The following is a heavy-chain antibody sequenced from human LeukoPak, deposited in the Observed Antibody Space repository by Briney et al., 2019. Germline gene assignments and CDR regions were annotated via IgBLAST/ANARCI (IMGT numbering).Heavy chain of an antibody. Sequence: RASVKVSCKASGYTFTDFGISWVRQAPGQGPEWMGWISAYNGDIIYGQKFQGRVTMTRDTSTSTVYMELSSLRSEDTAVYYCARESTLRAQAWGQGTLVTVSS. V-gene: IGHV1-18*01. CDR1: GYTFTDFG. D-gene: IGHD4-17*01. CDR2: ISAYNGDI. CDR3: ARESTLRAQA. J-gene: IGHJ5*02.